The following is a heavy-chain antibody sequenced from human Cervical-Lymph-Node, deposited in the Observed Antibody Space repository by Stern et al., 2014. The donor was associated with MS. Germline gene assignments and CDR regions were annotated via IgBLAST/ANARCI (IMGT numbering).Heavy chain of an antibody. CDR1: GFTFSSYS. V-gene: IGHV3-48*01. CDR3: ARDPPGAFDI. J-gene: IGHJ3*02. Sequence: EVQLVESGGGLVQPGGSLRLSCAASGFTFSSYSMNWVRQAPGKGLEWVSYISSSSSTIYYADSVKGRFTISRDNAKNSLYLQMNSLRAEDTAVYYCARDPPGAFDIWGQGTVVTVSS. CDR2: ISSSSSTI.